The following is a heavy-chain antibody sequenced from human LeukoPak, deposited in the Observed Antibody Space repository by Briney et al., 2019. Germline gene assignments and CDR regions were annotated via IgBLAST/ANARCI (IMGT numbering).Heavy chain of an antibody. Sequence: ASVKVSCKASGGTFSSYAISWVRQAPGQGLEWMGRIIPIFGTANYAQKFQGRVTITTDESTSKAYMELSSLRSEDTAVYYCARDESIWFGELLSRGFDPWGQGTLVTVSS. CDR1: GGTFSSYA. D-gene: IGHD3-10*01. J-gene: IGHJ5*02. CDR3: ARDESIWFGELLSRGFDP. V-gene: IGHV1-69*05. CDR2: IIPIFGTA.